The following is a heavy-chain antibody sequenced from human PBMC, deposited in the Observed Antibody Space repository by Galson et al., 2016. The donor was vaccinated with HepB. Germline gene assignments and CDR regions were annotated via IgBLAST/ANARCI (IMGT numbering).Heavy chain of an antibody. V-gene: IGHV3-30*03. J-gene: IGHJ2*01. CDR1: GFTFSSHS. D-gene: IGHD4-17*01. Sequence: SLRLSCAASGFTFSSHSMHWVRQAPGKGLEWVAVISYDGNNKYYADSVKGRFTISRDNSKNTLYLQMNSLRAEDTGVFYCARDPVTTVTKWYFDLWGRGTLVTVSS. CDR3: ARDPVTTVTKWYFDL. CDR2: ISYDGNNK.